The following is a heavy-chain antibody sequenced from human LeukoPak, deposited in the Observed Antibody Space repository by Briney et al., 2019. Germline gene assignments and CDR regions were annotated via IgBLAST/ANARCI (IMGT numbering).Heavy chain of an antibody. CDR3: ARSYYDFWSGRNDDY. J-gene: IGHJ4*02. CDR2: IYTSGST. CDR1: GGSISSGSYY. Sequence: PSQTLSLTCTVSGGSISSGSYYWSWIRQPAGKGLEWIGRIYTSGSTNYNPSLKSRVTISVDTSKNQFSPKLSSVTAADTAVYYCARSYYDFWSGRNDDYWGQGTLVTVSS. D-gene: IGHD3-3*01. V-gene: IGHV4-61*02.